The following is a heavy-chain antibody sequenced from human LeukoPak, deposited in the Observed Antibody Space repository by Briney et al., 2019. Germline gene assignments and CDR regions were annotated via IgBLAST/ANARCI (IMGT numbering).Heavy chain of an antibody. Sequence: GGSLRLSCAASGFNFSGYSMNWVRQAPGKGLEWVSYIRSTSRTTYYADSVKGRFTISRDNAKNSLYLQMNSLRAEDTAVYYCARDRGYYGSGSYYNDYWGQGTLVTVSS. CDR2: IRSTSRTT. D-gene: IGHD3-10*01. CDR1: GFNFSGYS. V-gene: IGHV3-48*04. J-gene: IGHJ4*02. CDR3: ARDRGYYGSGSYYNDY.